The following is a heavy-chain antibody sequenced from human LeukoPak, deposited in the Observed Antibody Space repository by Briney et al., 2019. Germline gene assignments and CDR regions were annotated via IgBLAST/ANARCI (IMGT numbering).Heavy chain of an antibody. CDR2: INHSGST. CDR3: ARGDTAMVNFDY. D-gene: IGHD5-18*01. V-gene: IGHV4-34*01. J-gene: IGHJ4*02. Sequence: SETLSLTCAVYGGSFSGYYWSWIHQPPGKGLEWIGEINHSGSTDYNPSLKSRVTISVDTSKNQFSLKLSSVTAADTAVYYCARGDTAMVNFDYWGQGTLVTVSS. CDR1: GGSFSGYY.